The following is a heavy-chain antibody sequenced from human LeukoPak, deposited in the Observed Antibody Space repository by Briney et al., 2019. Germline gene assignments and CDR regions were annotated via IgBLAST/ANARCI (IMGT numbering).Heavy chain of an antibody. Sequence: GGSLRLSCAASGFTFTSYSMNWVRQAPGKGLEWVSYISSSRSTIYYADSVKGRFTISRDNAKNSLYLQMNSLRAEDTAVYYCARVSAFGVAPYDYYMDVWGKGTTVTVSS. CDR1: GFTFTSYS. CDR2: ISSSRSTI. J-gene: IGHJ6*03. D-gene: IGHD3-3*01. CDR3: ARVSAFGVAPYDYYMDV. V-gene: IGHV3-48*01.